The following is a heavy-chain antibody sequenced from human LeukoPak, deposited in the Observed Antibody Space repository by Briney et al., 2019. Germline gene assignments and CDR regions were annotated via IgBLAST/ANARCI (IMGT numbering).Heavy chain of an antibody. CDR2: ISGSGGST. Sequence: GGSLRLSCAASGFTFSSYAMSWVRQAPGKGLEWVSAISGSGGSTYYADSVKGRFTISRDNSKNTLYLQMNSLRAEDTAVYYCAKRGWFGEPSSPYYFDYWGQGALVTVSS. D-gene: IGHD3-10*01. V-gene: IGHV3-23*01. CDR1: GFTFSSYA. CDR3: AKRGWFGEPSSPYYFDY. J-gene: IGHJ4*02.